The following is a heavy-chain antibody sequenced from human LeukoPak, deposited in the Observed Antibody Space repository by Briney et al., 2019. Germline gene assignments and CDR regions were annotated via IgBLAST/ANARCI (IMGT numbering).Heavy chain of an antibody. J-gene: IGHJ4*02. CDR3: ARQSLLTGYPGGADY. Sequence: ASVKVSCKASGYTFTGYYMHWVRQASGQGLEWMGWINPNSGGTNYAQKFQGRVTMTRDTSISTAYMELSRLRSDDTAVYYCARQSLLTGYPGGADYWGQGTLVTVSS. CDR2: INPNSGGT. CDR1: GYTFTGYY. V-gene: IGHV1-2*02. D-gene: IGHD3-9*01.